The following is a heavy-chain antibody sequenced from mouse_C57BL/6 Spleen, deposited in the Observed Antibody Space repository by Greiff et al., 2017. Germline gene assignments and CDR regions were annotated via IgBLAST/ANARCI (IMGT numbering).Heavy chain of an antibody. CDR1: GYTFTSYG. D-gene: IGHD1-1*01. CDR2: IYPRSGNT. CDR3: ARSEYYSSSSYWYFDV. J-gene: IGHJ1*03. V-gene: IGHV1-81*01. Sequence: VQLQQSGAELARPGASVKLSCKASGYTFTSYGISWVKQRTGQGLEWIGEIYPRSGNTYYNEKFKGKATLTADKSSSTVYMELRSLTSEDSAVYYCARSEYYSSSSYWYFDVWGTGTTVTVSS.